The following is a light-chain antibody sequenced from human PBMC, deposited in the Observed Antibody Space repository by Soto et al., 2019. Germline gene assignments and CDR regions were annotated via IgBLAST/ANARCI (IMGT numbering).Light chain of an antibody. CDR2: EDN. J-gene: IGLJ3*02. V-gene: IGLV6-57*01. CDR3: QSYDATNQV. Sequence: NFMLTQPHSVAESPGKTVIISCTRSSGSIASNYVQWYQQRPGSSPTTVIYEDNQRPSGVPDRFSGSIDSSSNSASLTISGLETEDEADYYGQSYDATNQVFGGGTKLTV. CDR1: SGSIASNY.